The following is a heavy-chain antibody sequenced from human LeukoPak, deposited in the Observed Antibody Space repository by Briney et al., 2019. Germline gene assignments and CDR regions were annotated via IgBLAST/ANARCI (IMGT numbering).Heavy chain of an antibody. Sequence: ASVKVSCKASGYTFTSYGISWVRQAPGQGLEWMGWISAYNGNTNYAQKLQDRVTMTTDTSTSTAYMELRSLRSDDTAVYYCASMPQPPYCSSTSCYSFDYWGQGTLVTVSS. CDR1: GYTFTSYG. CDR3: ASMPQPPYCSSTSCYSFDY. J-gene: IGHJ4*02. V-gene: IGHV1-18*01. D-gene: IGHD2-2*01. CDR2: ISAYNGNT.